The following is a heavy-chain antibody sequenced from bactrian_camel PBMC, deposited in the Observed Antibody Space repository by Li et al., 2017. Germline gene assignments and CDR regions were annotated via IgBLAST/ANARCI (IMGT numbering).Heavy chain of an antibody. CDR1: GYTDC. Sequence: QVQLVESGGGSVQAGGSLRLSCAVSGYTDCMAWFRQVPGRERERVASIYPAAGRTLYADSVKGRFTISQDNAKNTLYLQMNNLQPEDTAIYTCAADWDPFVCTNLYGTKAFALWGQGTQVTVS. CDR2: IYPAAGRT. J-gene: IGHJ4*01. D-gene: IGHD1*01. V-gene: IGHV3S1*01. CDR3: AADWDPFVCTNLYGTKAFAL.